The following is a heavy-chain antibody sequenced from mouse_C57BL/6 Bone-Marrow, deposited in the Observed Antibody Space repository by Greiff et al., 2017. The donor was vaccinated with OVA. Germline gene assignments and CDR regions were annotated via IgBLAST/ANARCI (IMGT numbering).Heavy chain of an antibody. CDR3: AKTRWLLPFAY. CDR2: ISSGGSYT. V-gene: IGHV5-6*01. D-gene: IGHD2-3*01. Sequence: EVQRVESGGDLVKPGGSLKLSCAASGFTFSSYGMSWVRQTPDKRLEWVATISSGGSYTYYTDSVKGRFTMSRDNANNTLYLQISSLKSEYTAMYYCAKTRWLLPFAYWGQGTLVTVSA. CDR1: GFTFSSYG. J-gene: IGHJ3*01.